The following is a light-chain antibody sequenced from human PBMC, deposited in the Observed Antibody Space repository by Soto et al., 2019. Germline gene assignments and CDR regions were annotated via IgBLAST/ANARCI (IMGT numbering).Light chain of an antibody. CDR3: SSYAGSNNLV. Sequence: QSVLTQPPSVSGAPGQRVTISCTGSSSNIGAGYDVHWYQQLPGKAPKLIIYDVTERPSGVPDRFSGSKSGNTASLTVSGLQAEDEADYYCSSYAGSNNLVFGRGTKVTVL. J-gene: IGLJ2*01. CDR2: DVT. CDR1: SSNIGAGYD. V-gene: IGLV1-40*01.